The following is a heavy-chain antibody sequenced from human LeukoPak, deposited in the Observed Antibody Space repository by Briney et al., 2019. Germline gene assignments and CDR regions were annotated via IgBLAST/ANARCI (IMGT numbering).Heavy chain of an antibody. Sequence: KPSQTLSLTCTVSGGSISSGDYYWSWIRQPPGKGLEWIGYIYYSGSTYYNPSLKSRVTISVDTSKNQFSLKLSSVTAADTAVYYCARAPPLAYCGGDCPRAGSNWFDPWGQGTRVTVSS. J-gene: IGHJ5*02. V-gene: IGHV4-30-4*01. CDR1: GGSISSGDYY. D-gene: IGHD2-21*02. CDR3: ARAPPLAYCGGDCPRAGSNWFDP. CDR2: IYYSGST.